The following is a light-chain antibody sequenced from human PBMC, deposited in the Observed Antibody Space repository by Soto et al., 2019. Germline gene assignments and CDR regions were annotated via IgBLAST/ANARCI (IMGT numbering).Light chain of an antibody. CDR1: QEISKY. Sequence: ASQEISKYLAWYQQKPGQAPKXXXYDASNLDTGVPSRFSDSGSGTDFTLTISSLKNEDFATYYCQQYDNLTRTFGGGTKVDIK. CDR3: QQYDNLTRT. J-gene: IGKJ4*01. V-gene: IGKV1-33*01. CDR2: DAS.